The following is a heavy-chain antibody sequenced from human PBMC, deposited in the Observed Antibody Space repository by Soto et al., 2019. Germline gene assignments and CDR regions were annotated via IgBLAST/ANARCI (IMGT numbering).Heavy chain of an antibody. CDR2: ISAYNGNT. V-gene: IGHV1-18*04. CDR1: GYTFTSYG. J-gene: IGHJ6*02. D-gene: IGHD3-3*01. CDR3: EIGWRFCIGYYMSGAPTYYYYGLDV. Sequence: DSVSVSCKASGYTFTSYGIRWVRPAPGQGLEVMGWISAYNGNTNYAQKLQGRVTMTTDTSTSTAYMELRSLRSDDTAVYYCEIGWRFCIGYYMSGAPTYYYYGLDVWAQWTTDTVSS.